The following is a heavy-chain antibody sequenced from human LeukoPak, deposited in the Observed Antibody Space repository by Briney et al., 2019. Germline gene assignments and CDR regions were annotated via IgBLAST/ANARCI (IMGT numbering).Heavy chain of an antibody. Sequence: GGSLRLSCVVSGFTFSTSAMSWVRQAPGKGLEWVSGISESGGSTYYADSVKGRFTISRDNSKNTLYLQMNSLRAEDTAVYYCAKSTGYYYDSNDYYYAYWGQGTLVTVSS. CDR2: ISESGGST. V-gene: IGHV3-23*01. CDR3: AKSTGYYYDSNDYYYAY. CDR1: GFTFSTSA. D-gene: IGHD3-22*01. J-gene: IGHJ4*02.